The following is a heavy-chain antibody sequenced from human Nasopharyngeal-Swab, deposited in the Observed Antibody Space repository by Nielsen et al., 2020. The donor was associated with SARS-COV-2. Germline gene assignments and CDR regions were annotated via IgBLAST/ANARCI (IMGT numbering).Heavy chain of an antibody. J-gene: IGHJ3*02. V-gene: IGHV3-21*01. CDR2: ISSSSSYI. CDR1: GFTFSSYS. Sequence: GGSLRLSCAASGFTFSSYSMNWVRQAPGKGLEWVSSISSSSSYIYYADSVKGRFTISRDNAKNSLYLQMNSLRAEDTAVYYCARDLWFGEIAFDTWGQGTMVTVSS. D-gene: IGHD3-10*01. CDR3: ARDLWFGEIAFDT.